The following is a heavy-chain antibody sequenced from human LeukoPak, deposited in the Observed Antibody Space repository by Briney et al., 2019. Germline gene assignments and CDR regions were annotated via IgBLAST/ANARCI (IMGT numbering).Heavy chain of an antibody. Sequence: GGSLRLSCAASGFTFSNYAMHWVRQAPGKGLEWVAVISYNGSDKYYADSVKGRFTISRDNSKNTLYLQMNSLRAEDTAVYYCAKDRPYYYDSSGYFEYFQHWGQGTLVTVSS. D-gene: IGHD3-22*01. V-gene: IGHV3-30-3*01. CDR3: AKDRPYYYDSSGYFEYFQH. CDR2: ISYNGSDK. J-gene: IGHJ1*01. CDR1: GFTFSNYA.